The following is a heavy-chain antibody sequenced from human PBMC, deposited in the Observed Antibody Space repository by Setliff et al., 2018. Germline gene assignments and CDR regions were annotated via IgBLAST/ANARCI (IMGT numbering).Heavy chain of an antibody. CDR2: MNPNSGNT. D-gene: IGHD3-10*01. J-gene: IGHJ4*02. CDR3: ARGLLWFGEPSW. CDR1: GYTFTSYD. Sequence: ASVKVSCKASGYTFTSYDINWVRQATGQGLEWMGWMNPNSGNTGYAQKFQGRVTITRNTSISTAYMELSSLRPEDTAVYYCARGLLWFGEPSWWGQGTLVTVSS. V-gene: IGHV1-8*03.